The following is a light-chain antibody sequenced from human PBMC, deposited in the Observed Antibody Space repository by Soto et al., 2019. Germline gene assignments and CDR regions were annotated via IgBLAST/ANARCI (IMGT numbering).Light chain of an antibody. CDR1: QRVSSIY. J-gene: IGKJ2*01. CDR3: QQYGSSPPYT. Sequence: EIVLTQSPGTLSLSPGERATLSCRASQRVSSIYLAWYQQKPGQAPRLLIYGASSRATGIPDRFSGSGSGIDFTLTISRLEPEDFAVYYCQQYGSSPPYTFGQGTKLEI. V-gene: IGKV3-20*01. CDR2: GAS.